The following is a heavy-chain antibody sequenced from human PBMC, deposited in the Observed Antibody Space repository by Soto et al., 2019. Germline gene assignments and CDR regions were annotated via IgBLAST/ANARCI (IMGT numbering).Heavy chain of an antibody. J-gene: IGHJ5*02. CDR3: ARGVGGSGFNWFDH. Sequence: XETRSLACPLSGSLIIGFYTAWIRQSPERGLEWIGYIHYSGSANYNPSLNSRLTMSVDRSKSQFSMKLASVNAADTAVYYCARGVGGSGFNWFDHWGQGTLVTVSS. V-gene: IGHV4-59*12. CDR1: GSLIIGFY. CDR2: IHYSGSA. D-gene: IGHD3-22*01.